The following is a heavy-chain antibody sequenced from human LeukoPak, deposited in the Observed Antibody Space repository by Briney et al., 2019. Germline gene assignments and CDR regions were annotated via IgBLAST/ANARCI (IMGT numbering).Heavy chain of an antibody. CDR2: INPSGGST. D-gene: IGHD1-26*01. V-gene: IGHV1-46*01. CDR1: GYSFTSYY. Sequence: ASVKVSCKTSGYSFTSYYMHWVRQAPGQGLEWMGIINPSGGSTTYAQKFQGRLTMTSDTSTSTVSMELSSLRSEDTAVYYCARSSAYYNEADIWGQGTMVTVSS. CDR3: ARSSAYYNEADI. J-gene: IGHJ3*02.